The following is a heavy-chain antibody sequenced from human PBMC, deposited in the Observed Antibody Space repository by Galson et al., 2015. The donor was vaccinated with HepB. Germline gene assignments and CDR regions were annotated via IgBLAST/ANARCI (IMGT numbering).Heavy chain of an antibody. CDR1: GYTFTSYD. CDR2: MNPNSGNT. CDR3: ARTQPMGELSRSAFDI. Sequence: SVKVSCKASGYTFTSYDINWVRQATGQGLEWMGWMNPNSGNTGYAQKFQGRVTMARNTSISTAYMELSSLRSEDTAVYYCARTQPMGELSRSAFDIWGQGTMVTVSA. D-gene: IGHD3-16*02. V-gene: IGHV1-8*01. J-gene: IGHJ3*02.